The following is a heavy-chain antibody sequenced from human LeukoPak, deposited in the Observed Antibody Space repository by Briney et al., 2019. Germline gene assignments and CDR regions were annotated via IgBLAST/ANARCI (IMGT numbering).Heavy chain of an antibody. CDR1: GFIFSSYC. CDR3: ARCRHSYDSSGFPYY. J-gene: IGHJ4*02. D-gene: IGHD3-22*01. V-gene: IGHV3-7*03. Sequence: GGSLRLSCAASGFIFSSYCLMWVRQAPGKGLEWVATINEDENEKFYVDSVKGRFTISRDNAKNSLYLQMNSLRAEDTALYYCARCRHSYDSSGFPYYWGQGTLVTVSS. CDR2: INEDENEK.